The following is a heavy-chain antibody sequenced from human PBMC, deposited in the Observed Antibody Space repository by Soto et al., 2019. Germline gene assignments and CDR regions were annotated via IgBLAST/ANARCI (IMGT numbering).Heavy chain of an antibody. V-gene: IGHV4-31*03. Sequence: PSETMSLTCTVSGGSISSGCYYWSRIRQHPGKGLEWIGYIYYSGSTYYNPSLKSRVTISVDTSKNQFSLKLSSVTAADTAVYYCARDLQYSRLFYGMDVWGQGTTVTVSS. CDR2: IYYSGST. CDR1: GGSISSGCYY. CDR3: ARDLQYSRLFYGMDV. D-gene: IGHD6-13*01. J-gene: IGHJ6*02.